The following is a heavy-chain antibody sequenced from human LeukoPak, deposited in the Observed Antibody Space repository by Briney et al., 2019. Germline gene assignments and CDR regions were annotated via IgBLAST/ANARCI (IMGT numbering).Heavy chain of an antibody. CDR1: GGSISSSSYY. V-gene: IGHV4-39*01. CDR3: ARAESAGYCSSTSCYTFLY. CDR2: IYYSGST. Sequence: SETLSLTFTVSGGSISSSSYYWGWIRQPPGKGLEWIGSIYYSGSTYYNPSLKSRVTISVDTSKNQFSLKLSSVTAADTAVYYCARAESAGYCSSTSCYTFLYWGQGTLVTVSS. D-gene: IGHD2-2*02. J-gene: IGHJ1*01.